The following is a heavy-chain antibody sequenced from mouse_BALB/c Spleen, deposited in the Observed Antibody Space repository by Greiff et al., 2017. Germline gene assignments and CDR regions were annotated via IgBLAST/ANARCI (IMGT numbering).Heavy chain of an antibody. CDR1: GLTFSSYA. Sequence: VVESGGGLVKPGGSLKLSCAASGLTFSSYAMSWVRQSPEKRLEWVAEISSGGSYTYYPDTVTGRFTISRDNAKNTLYLEMSSLRSEDTAMYYCARFTTGGAYWGQGTLVTVSA. V-gene: IGHV5-9-4*01. CDR3: ARFTTGGAY. CDR2: ISSGGSYT. D-gene: IGHD1-1*01. J-gene: IGHJ3*01.